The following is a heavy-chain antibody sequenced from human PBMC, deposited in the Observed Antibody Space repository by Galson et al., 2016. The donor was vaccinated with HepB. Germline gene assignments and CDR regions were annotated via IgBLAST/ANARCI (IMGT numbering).Heavy chain of an antibody. CDR2: INPNSGDT. CDR3: VRGRNEQLRFLDYFLSAGYYFEY. Sequence: SVKVSCKASGYTFTGYYIHWVRQAPGQGLEWMGWINPNSGDTDYAQKFQGWVTMTRDTSISTAYMELSTLKSDDTAVYYCVRGRNEQLRFLDYFLSAGYYFEYWSQGTLVTVSS. V-gene: IGHV1-2*04. J-gene: IGHJ4*02. D-gene: IGHD2/OR15-2a*01. CDR1: GYTFTGYY.